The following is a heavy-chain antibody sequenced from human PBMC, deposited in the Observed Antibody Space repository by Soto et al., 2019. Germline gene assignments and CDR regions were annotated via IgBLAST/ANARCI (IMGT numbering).Heavy chain of an antibody. V-gene: IGHV3-74*01. CDR3: GRGGSDSPMAPGY. CDR2: INPDGSAT. Sequence: PGESLKISCAASGFTFSSYWMHWVRQAPGKGLVWVSRINPDGSATNYADSVKGRFTISRDNAKNTLYLQMNSLRAEDTAVFYCGRGGSDSPMAPGYWGQGTLVTVSS. CDR1: GFTFSSYW. J-gene: IGHJ4*02. D-gene: IGHD5-18*01.